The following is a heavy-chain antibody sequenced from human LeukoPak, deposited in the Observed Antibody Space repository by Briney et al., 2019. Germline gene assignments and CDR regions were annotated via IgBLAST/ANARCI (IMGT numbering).Heavy chain of an antibody. CDR2: INRDGSST. V-gene: IGHV3-74*01. CDR3: AREGENGYSNYGWFDS. D-gene: IGHD4-11*01. CDR1: GFTFSRYR. J-gene: IGHJ5*01. Sequence: GRSLRLSCAASGFTFSRYRMHWVRQAPGKGLVWVSRINRDGSSTNYADSVKGRFTISRDNAKNTVDLQTNSLRAEDTAVYYCAREGENGYSNYGWFDSWGQGTLVTVSS.